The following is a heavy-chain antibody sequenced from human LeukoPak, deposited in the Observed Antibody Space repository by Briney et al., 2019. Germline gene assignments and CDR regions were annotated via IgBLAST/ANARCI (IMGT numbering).Heavy chain of an antibody. CDR3: ARGEVSRWLVTVGGWFDP. Sequence: GGSLRLSCAASGFTFSSYAMHWVRQAPGKGLEWVAVISYDGSNKYYADSVKGRFTISRDNSKNTLYLQMNSLRAEDTAVYYCARGEVSRWLVTVGGWFDPWGQGTLVTVSS. CDR1: GFTFSSYA. J-gene: IGHJ5*02. V-gene: IGHV3-30-3*01. CDR2: ISYDGSNK. D-gene: IGHD6-19*01.